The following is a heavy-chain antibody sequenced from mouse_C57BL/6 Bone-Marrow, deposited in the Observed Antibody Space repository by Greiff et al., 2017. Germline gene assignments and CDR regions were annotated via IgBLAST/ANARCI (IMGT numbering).Heavy chain of an antibody. V-gene: IGHV7-3*01. D-gene: IGHD3-2*02. J-gene: IGHJ2*01. Sequence: EVQRVESGGGLVQPGGSLSLSCAASGFTFTDYYMSWVRQPPGKALEWLGFIRNKANGYTTEYSASVKGRFTISRENSQSILYLQMNALRAEDSATYYCARYMPGYYCDYWGQGTTLTVSS. CDR2: IRNKANGYTT. CDR3: ARYMPGYYCDY. CDR1: GFTFTDYY.